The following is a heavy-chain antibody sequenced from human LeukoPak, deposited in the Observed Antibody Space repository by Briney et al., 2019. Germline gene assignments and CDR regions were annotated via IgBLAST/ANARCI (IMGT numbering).Heavy chain of an antibody. D-gene: IGHD2-2*01. CDR2: IYYSGST. V-gene: IGHV4-39*01. CDR3: ARGLSSWFDP. J-gene: IGHJ5*02. Sequence: SETLSLTCTVSGGSISSSSYYWGWIRQPPGKGLEWIGSIYYSGSTYYNPSLKSRVTISVDTSKNQFSLKLSSVIAADTAVYYCARGLSSWFDPWGQGTLVTVSS. CDR1: GGSISSSSYY.